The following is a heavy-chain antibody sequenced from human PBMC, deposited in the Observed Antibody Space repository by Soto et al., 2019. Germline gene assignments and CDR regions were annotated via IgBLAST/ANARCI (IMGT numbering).Heavy chain of an antibody. V-gene: IGHV4-61*01. CDR2: IYYSGST. CDR3: AREDGYSSGWCHFDY. Sequence: SETLSLTCTVSGGSVSSGSYYWSWIRQPPGKGLEWTGYIYYSGSTNYNPSLKSRVTISVDTSKNQFSLKLSSVTAADTAVYYCAREDGYSSGWCHFDYWGQGTLVTVSS. J-gene: IGHJ4*02. D-gene: IGHD6-19*01. CDR1: GGSVSSGSYY.